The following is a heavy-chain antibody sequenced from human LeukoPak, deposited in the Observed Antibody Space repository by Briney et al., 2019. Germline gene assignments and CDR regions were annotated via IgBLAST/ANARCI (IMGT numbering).Heavy chain of an antibody. CDR2: INDSGST. CDR3: AKNNWFDP. Sequence: SETLSLTCAASGGSFSGHYWSWIRLPPGEGLEWIGEINDSGSTKYNPSLKSRVTISADTSKNQFSLKLSSVTAADTAVYYCAKNNWFDPWGQGTLVTVSS. J-gene: IGHJ5*02. V-gene: IGHV4-34*01. CDR1: GGSFSGHY.